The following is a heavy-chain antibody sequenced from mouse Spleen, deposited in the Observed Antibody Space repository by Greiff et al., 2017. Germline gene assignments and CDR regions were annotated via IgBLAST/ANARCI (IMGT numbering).Heavy chain of an antibody. J-gene: IGHJ2*01. V-gene: IGHV5-4*01. Sequence: EVQGVESGGGLVKPGGSLKLSCAASGFTFSSYAMSWVRQTPEKRLEWVATISDGGSYTYYPDNVKGRFTISRDNAKNNLYLQMSHLKSEDTAMYYCARDQLGVFDYWGQGTTLTVSS. CDR2: ISDGGSYT. D-gene: IGHD4-1*02. CDR3: ARDQLGVFDY. CDR1: GFTFSSYA.